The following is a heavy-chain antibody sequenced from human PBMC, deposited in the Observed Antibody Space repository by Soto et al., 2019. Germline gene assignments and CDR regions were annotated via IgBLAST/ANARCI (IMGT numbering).Heavy chain of an antibody. J-gene: IGHJ4*02. D-gene: IGHD3-16*01. CDR1: GFTFSSYW. Sequence: EVQLVESGGGLVQRGGSLRLSCAASGFTFSSYWMHWVLQAPGKGLVWVSRINNDGRSTSYADSVKGRFTISRDNAKNTLYLEMNILRADDTAVYYCARTGWGISGVYGGQGTLVAVAS. CDR2: INNDGRST. CDR3: ARTGWGISGVY. V-gene: IGHV3-74*01.